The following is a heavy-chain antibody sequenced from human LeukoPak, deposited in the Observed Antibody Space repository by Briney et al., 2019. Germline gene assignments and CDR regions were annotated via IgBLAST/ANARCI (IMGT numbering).Heavy chain of an antibody. CDR2: IIPILGTA. CDR3: ASGYCSTTSCYVNPYFDY. J-gene: IGHJ4*02. V-gene: IGHV1-69*04. Sequence: GASVKVSCKASGDTFSNYAISWVRQARGQGLEWMGRIIPILGTADYAQKFQGRVTISADKSTTTAYMELSSLRFEDTAVYYCASGYCSTTSCYVNPYFDYWGQGTLVTVSS. D-gene: IGHD2-2*03. CDR1: GDTFSNYA.